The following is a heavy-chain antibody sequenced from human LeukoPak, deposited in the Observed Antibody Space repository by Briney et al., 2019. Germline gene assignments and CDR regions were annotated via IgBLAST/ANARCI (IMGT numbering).Heavy chain of an antibody. CDR3: ARGNLTVTSGGYYYGMDV. CDR1: GFTFSDYY. J-gene: IGHJ6*02. D-gene: IGHD4-17*01. CDR2: INHSGST. Sequence: PGGSLRLSCAASGFTFSDYYMSWIRQPPGKGLEWIGEINHSGSTNYNPSLKSRVTISVDTSKNQFSLKLSSVTAADTAVYYCARGNLTVTSGGYYYGMDVWGQGTTVTVSS. V-gene: IGHV4-34*01.